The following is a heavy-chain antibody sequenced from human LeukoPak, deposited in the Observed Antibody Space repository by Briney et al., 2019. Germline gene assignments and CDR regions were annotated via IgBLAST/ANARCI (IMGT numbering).Heavy chain of an antibody. CDR1: GFTFSGYG. CDR2: IWYDGSNE. Sequence: PGGSLRLSCAASGFTFSGYGMHWVRQAPGKGLEWVAVIWYDGSNEYYADSVKGRFTISRDNAKNSLYLQMNSLRAEDTAVYYCARDIAARAFDYWGQGTLVTVSS. CDR3: ARDIAARAFDY. V-gene: IGHV3-33*01. J-gene: IGHJ4*02. D-gene: IGHD6-6*01.